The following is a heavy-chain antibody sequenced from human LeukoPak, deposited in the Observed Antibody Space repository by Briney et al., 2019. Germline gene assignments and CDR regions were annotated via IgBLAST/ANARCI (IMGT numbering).Heavy chain of an antibody. CDR2: IYHSGRT. CDR3: ARLTSITMVRGVIRWFDP. J-gene: IGHJ5*02. Sequence: SETLSLTCTVSGYSISSGYYWGWIRQPPGKGLEWIGSIYHSGRTFYNPSLKSRVTISVDKSKNQFSLKLSSVTAADTAVYYCARLTSITMVRGVIRWFDPWGQGTLVTVSS. D-gene: IGHD3-10*01. V-gene: IGHV4-38-2*02. CDR1: GYSISSGYY.